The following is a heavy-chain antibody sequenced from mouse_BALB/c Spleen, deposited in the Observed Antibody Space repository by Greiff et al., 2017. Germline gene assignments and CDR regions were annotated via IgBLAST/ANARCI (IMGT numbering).Heavy chain of an antibody. V-gene: IGHV1S126*01. Sequence: VQLQQSGAELAKPGASVKMSCKASGYTFTSYWINWVKQRPGQGLEWIGNIYPSDSYTNYNQKFKDKATLTVDKSSSTAYMQLSSPTSEDSAVYYCATKPLTSYAMDYWGQGTSVTVSS. D-gene: IGHD1-3*01. CDR2: IYPSDSYT. J-gene: IGHJ4*01. CDR1: GYTFTSYW. CDR3: ATKPLTSYAMDY.